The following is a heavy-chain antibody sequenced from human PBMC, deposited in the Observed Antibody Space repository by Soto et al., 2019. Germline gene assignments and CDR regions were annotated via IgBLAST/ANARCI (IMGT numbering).Heavy chain of an antibody. CDR1: GFTFSKYW. CDR3: ENFESSP. D-gene: IGHD3-9*01. J-gene: IGHJ5*02. Sequence: GGSLRLSCAASGFTFSKYWMHWVRQAPGKGLMWVAHINSDGTDTTYADSVKGRFTISRDNAKNTLFLQMDSLRVEDTAVYFCENFESSPWGQGIQVTVSS. V-gene: IGHV3-74*03. CDR2: INSDGTDT.